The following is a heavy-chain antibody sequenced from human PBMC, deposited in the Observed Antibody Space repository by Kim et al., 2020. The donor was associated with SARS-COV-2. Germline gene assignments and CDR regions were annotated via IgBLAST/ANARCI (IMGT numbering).Heavy chain of an antibody. CDR3: AAIFEY. J-gene: IGHJ4*02. Sequence: SETLSLTCTVSGGSIDTSDYYWGWIRQPPGKGLVWIGDIFYNGRTNYNPSLKSRVTISMDTSKNQFSLKLSSVTATDTAVYYCAAIFEYWGQGTLVPVSS. V-gene: IGHV4-39*01. CDR1: GGSIDTSDYY. CDR2: IFYNGRT.